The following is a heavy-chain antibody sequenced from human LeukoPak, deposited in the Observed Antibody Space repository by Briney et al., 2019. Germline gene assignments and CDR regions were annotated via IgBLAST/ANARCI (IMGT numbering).Heavy chain of an antibody. V-gene: IGHV3-48*03. CDR3: AKEGLFYFDC. CDR1: GFTFSSYE. J-gene: IGHJ4*02. Sequence: GGSLRLSCAASGFTFSSYEMNWVCQAPGKGLEWVSYISSSGSTIYYADSVKGRFTISRDNAKNSLYLQMNSLRAEDAAVYYCAKEGLFYFDCWGQGTLVTVSS. CDR2: ISSSGSTI.